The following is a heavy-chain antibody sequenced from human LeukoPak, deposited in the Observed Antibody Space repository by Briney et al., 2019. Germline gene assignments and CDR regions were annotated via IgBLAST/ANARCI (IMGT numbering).Heavy chain of an antibody. CDR1: GFTFSDYY. CDR2: ISSSGSPI. Sequence: GGSLRLSCAASGFTFSDYYMNWIRQAPGKGLEWVSYISSSGSPIYYADSVKGRFTISRDNAKNSLYLQMNSLRAEDTAVCYCARDLRYTDYWGQGTLVTVSS. D-gene: IGHD1-14*01. V-gene: IGHV3-11*04. CDR3: ARDLRYTDY. J-gene: IGHJ4*02.